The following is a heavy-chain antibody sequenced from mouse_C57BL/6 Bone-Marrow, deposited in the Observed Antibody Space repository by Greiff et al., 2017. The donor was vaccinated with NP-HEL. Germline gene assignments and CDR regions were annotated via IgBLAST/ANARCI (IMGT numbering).Heavy chain of an antibody. D-gene: IGHD1-1*01. J-gene: IGHJ4*01. V-gene: IGHV1-64*01. CDR3: AREVDPMEY. CDR1: GYTFTSYW. CDR2: IHPNSGST. Sequence: QVHVKQPGAELVKPGASVKLSCKASGYTFTSYWMHWVKQRPGQGLEWIGMIHPNSGSTNYNEKFKSKATLTVDKSSSTAYMQLSSLTSEDSAVYYCAREVDPMEYWGQGTSVTVSS.